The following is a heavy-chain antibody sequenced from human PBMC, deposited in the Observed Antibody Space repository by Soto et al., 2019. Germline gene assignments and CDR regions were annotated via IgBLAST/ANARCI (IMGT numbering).Heavy chain of an antibody. CDR1: GGSISSYY. D-gene: IGHD6-6*01. V-gene: IGHV4-59*01. CDR3: ARGRPGYSSSSDY. Sequence: SETLSLTCTVSGGSISSYYWSWIRQPPGKGLEWIGYIYYSGSTNYNPSLKGRVTISVDTSKNQFSLKLSSVTAADTVVYYCARGRPGYSSSSDYWGQGTLVTVSS. J-gene: IGHJ4*02. CDR2: IYYSGST.